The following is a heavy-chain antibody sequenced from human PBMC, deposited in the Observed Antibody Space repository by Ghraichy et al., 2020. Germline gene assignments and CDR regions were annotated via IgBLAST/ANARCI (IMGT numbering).Heavy chain of an antibody. CDR1: GFTFSSYW. CDR2: IKRDVSEK. J-gene: IGHJ3*02. D-gene: IGHD2/OR15-2a*01. V-gene: IGHV3-7*01. Sequence: LSLTCAASGFTFSSYWMSWVRQAPGKGLEWVANIKRDVSEKYYVDSVKGRFTVSRDNAKNSLYLQMNSLRAEDTAVYYCARDHKSMGGLIWGQGTMVTVSS. CDR3: ARDHKSMGGLI.